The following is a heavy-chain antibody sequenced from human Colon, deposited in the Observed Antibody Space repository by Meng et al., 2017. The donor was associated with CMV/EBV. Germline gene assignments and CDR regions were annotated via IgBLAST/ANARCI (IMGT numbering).Heavy chain of an antibody. J-gene: IGHJ1*01. V-gene: IGHV3-7*03. CDR2: INRDGSDK. CDR1: GFTLSSHW. Sequence: GGSLRLSCAVSGFTLSSHWMSWVRQAPGKGLEWVANINRDGSDKHYVDSVRGRFSISTDNSKNTLYLQMSSLRDEDTAVYYCAREGYFRGFENWGQGTLVTSPQ. CDR3: AREGYFRGFEN. D-gene: IGHD1-1*01.